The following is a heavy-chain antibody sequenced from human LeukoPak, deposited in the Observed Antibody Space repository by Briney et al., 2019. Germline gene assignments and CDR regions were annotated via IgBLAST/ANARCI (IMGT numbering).Heavy chain of an antibody. CDR2: ISSGGGT. Sequence: GGSLRLSCAASGFTFSTYAMTWVRQAPGKGLEWVPAISSGGGTYYADSVKGRFTISRDNSKNTLYLQMNSLRAEDTATYYCAKDYLREVDCWGQGTVVTVSS. CDR1: GFTFSTYA. D-gene: IGHD1-26*01. V-gene: IGHV3-23*01. CDR3: AKDYLREVDC. J-gene: IGHJ4*02.